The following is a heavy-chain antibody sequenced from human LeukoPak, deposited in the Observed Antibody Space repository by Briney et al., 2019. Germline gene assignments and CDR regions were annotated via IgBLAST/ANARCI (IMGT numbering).Heavy chain of an antibody. V-gene: IGHV1-69*06. J-gene: IGHJ6*04. CDR3: ARDRSPLWFGEFETPYYYYGMDV. D-gene: IGHD3-10*01. Sequence: GASVKVSCKASGGTSSSYAISWVRQAPGQGLEWMGGIIPIFGTANYAQKFQGRVTITADKSTSTAYMELSSLRSEDTAVYYCARDRSPLWFGEFETPYYYYGMDVWGKGTTVTVSS. CDR1: GGTSSSYA. CDR2: IIPIFGTA.